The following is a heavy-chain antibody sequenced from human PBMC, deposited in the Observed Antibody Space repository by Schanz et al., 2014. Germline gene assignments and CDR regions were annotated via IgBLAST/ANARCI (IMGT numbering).Heavy chain of an antibody. CDR3: ARDAVALVPEYFMDV. D-gene: IGHD2-15*01. Sequence: QVFLAESGGGVVQPGRSLRLSCAASGFTFSQYGMHWVRQAPGKGLEWVAVIWFDGTNKYNADSVKGRFTISRDNSMNTLHLQMDGLRVEDTAVYYCARDAVALVPEYFMDVWGKGTPVTVSS. CDR1: GFTFSQYG. J-gene: IGHJ6*03. CDR2: IWFDGTNK. V-gene: IGHV3-33*08.